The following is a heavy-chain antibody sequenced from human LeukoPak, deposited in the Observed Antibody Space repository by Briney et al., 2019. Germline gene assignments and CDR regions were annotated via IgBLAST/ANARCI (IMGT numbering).Heavy chain of an antibody. J-gene: IGHJ4*02. Sequence: GASVKVSCKASGGTFSSYAISWVRQAPGQGLEWMGRIIPILGIANYAQKFQGRVTMTRDTSTSTVYMELSSLRSEDTAVYYCARDRRDSSGYYYVGYWGQGTLVTVSS. D-gene: IGHD3-22*01. CDR1: GGTFSSYA. CDR2: IIPILGIA. CDR3: ARDRRDSSGYYYVGY. V-gene: IGHV1-69*04.